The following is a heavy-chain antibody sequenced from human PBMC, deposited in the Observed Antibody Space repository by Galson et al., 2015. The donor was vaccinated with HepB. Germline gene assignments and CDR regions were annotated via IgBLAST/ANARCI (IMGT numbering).Heavy chain of an antibody. Sequence: SLRLSCAASGFTFSRYAMHWVRQAPGKGLEWVAVISYDGSNKYYADSVKGRFTISRDNSKNTLYLQMNSLRAEDTAVYYCARDVDIVATGPGYWGQGTLVTVSS. V-gene: IGHV3-30-3*01. J-gene: IGHJ4*02. CDR2: ISYDGSNK. CDR3: ARDVDIVATGPGY. D-gene: IGHD5-12*01. CDR1: GFTFSRYA.